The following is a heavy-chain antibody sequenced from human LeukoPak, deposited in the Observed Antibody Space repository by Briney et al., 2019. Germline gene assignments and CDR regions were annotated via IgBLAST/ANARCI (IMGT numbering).Heavy chain of an antibody. Sequence: SETMSLTCIVSGGSISSYYWSWIRQPPGKGLEWIGYIYYNGGTSYNPSLKSRVTISLDTSKNQFSLKVNSVTAADTAVYYCVRDAHGGAFYGMDVWGQGTTVTVSS. V-gene: IGHV4-59*01. CDR2: IYYNGGT. D-gene: IGHD3-16*01. J-gene: IGHJ6*02. CDR1: GGSISSYY. CDR3: VRDAHGGAFYGMDV.